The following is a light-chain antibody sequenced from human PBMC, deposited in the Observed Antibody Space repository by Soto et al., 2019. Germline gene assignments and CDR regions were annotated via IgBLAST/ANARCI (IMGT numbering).Light chain of an antibody. J-gene: IGKJ4*01. Sequence: ESVLTQSPATLPLSPGKRATLSCRASPSVRNSLDWYQHKPGQAPRLLIYDASNRATGVPTRFSGSGSGTDFTLTISSLEHEDFAVYYCQQRNKWPPVTFGGGTRVEIK. CDR1: PSVRNS. V-gene: IGKV3-11*01. CDR2: DAS. CDR3: QQRNKWPPVT.